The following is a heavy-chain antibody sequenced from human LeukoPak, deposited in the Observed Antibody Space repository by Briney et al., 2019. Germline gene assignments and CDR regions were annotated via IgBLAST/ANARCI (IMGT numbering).Heavy chain of an antibody. CDR3: AAATKLITIFGVVIEYGMDV. CDR2: IVVGSGNT. Sequence: VXCXXXXFTFXXXAMQWVRQARGQRLEWIGWIVVGSGNTNYAQKFQERVTITRDMSTSTAYMELSSLRSEDTAVYYCAAATKLITIFGVVIEYGMDVWGQGTTVTVSS. D-gene: IGHD3-3*01. CDR1: XFTFXXXA. V-gene: IGHV1-58*02. J-gene: IGHJ6*02.